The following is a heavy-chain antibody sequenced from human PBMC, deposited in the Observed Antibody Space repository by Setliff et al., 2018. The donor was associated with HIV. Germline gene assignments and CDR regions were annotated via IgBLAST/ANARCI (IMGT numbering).Heavy chain of an antibody. D-gene: IGHD5-12*01. Sequence: PGGSLRLSCAASGFTFDRYWMHWVRQAPGKGLVWVSRVNSDGSSKTYADSVKDRFTISRDNAKNKLYLQMNSLRAEDTGVYYCHSGYDTEEQSYFDYWGQGALVTVSS. CDR3: HSGYDTEEQSYFDY. CDR2: VNSDGSSK. CDR1: GFTFDRYW. V-gene: IGHV3-74*01. J-gene: IGHJ4*02.